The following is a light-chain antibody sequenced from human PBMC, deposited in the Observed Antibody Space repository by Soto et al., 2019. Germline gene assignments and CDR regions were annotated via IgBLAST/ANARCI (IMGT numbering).Light chain of an antibody. CDR2: ASS. J-gene: IGKJ1*01. CDR3: QQSFIDPWT. V-gene: IGKV1-39*01. Sequence: DIQMTHSRSTLSASVGDRVSITCRASQSISSYLNWYQQKTGKVPKILIYASSSLQSGVPSRFSGSGSGTDFTLTISSLQPEDFATYYCQQSFIDPWTFGQGTKVDIK. CDR1: QSISSY.